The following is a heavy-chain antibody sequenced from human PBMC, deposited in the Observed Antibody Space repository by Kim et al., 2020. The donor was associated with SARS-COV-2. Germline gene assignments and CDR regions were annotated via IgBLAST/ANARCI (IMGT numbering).Heavy chain of an antibody. Sequence: GGSLRLSCAASGFTFSSYAMSWVRQAPGKGLEWVSAISGSGGSTYYADSVKGRFTISRDNSKNTLYLQMNSLRAEDTAVYYCSTTTTLGYCSGGSCHGYFDYWGQGTLVTVSS. CDR1: GFTFSSYA. CDR3: STTTTLGYCSGGSCHGYFDY. J-gene: IGHJ4*02. CDR2: ISGSGGST. D-gene: IGHD2-15*01. V-gene: IGHV3-23*01.